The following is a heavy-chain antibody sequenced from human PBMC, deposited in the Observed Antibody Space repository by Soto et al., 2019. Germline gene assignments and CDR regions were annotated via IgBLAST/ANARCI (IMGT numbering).Heavy chain of an antibody. J-gene: IGHJ4*02. Sequence: QVQLVESGGGVVQPGRSLRLSCAASGFTFSSYGMHWVRQAPGKGLEWVAVIWYDGSNKYYADSVKGRFTISRDNSKNTLYLQMNSPRAEDTAVYYCARNVDGPGVIDYWGQGTLVTVSS. D-gene: IGHD3-10*01. CDR2: IWYDGSNK. CDR1: GFTFSSYG. V-gene: IGHV3-33*01. CDR3: ARNVDGPGVIDY.